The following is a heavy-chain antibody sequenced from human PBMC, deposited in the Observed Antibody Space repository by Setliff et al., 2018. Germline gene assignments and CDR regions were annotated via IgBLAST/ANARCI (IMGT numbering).Heavy chain of an antibody. CDR3: ARLSAPIDY. D-gene: IGHD3-10*01. Sequence: GESLKISCKSSGYTFTNYWIGWVRQMPGKGLEWMGIIYPDDSDARYSPSFRGQVTISADKSISTAYLQWSSLKASDTAMYYCARLSAPIDYWGQGTLVTVSS. J-gene: IGHJ4*02. CDR2: IYPDDSDA. V-gene: IGHV5-51*01. CDR1: GYTFTNYW.